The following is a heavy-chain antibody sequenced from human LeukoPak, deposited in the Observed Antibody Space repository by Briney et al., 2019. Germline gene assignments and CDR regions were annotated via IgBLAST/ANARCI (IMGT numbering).Heavy chain of an antibody. V-gene: IGHV3-33*01. CDR2: IWYDGSNK. CDR1: GFTFSSYV. CDR3: AGSYYYDSSGYLS. D-gene: IGHD3-22*01. J-gene: IGHJ4*02. Sequence: GGSLRLSCAAAGFTFSSYVMHWVRQAPGKGLEWVAVIWYDGSNKYYAYSVKGRFTISRDNSKNTLYLQMNSLRAEDTAVYYCAGSYYYDSSGYLSWGQGTLVTVSS.